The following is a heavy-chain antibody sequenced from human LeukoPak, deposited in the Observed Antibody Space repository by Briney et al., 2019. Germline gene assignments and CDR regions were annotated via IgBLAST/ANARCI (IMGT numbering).Heavy chain of an antibody. J-gene: IGHJ6*03. D-gene: IGHD2-21*01. CDR3: ARGYIVPSGGGSYYYYYMDV. CDR2: ISAYNGNT. V-gene: IGHV1-18*01. Sequence: ASVKVSCKASGYTFTSYGISWVRQAPGQGLEWMGWISAYNGNTNYAQKLQGRVTMTTDTSTSTVYMELRSLRSDDTAVYYCARGYIVPSGGGSYYYYYMDVWGKGTRVTVSS. CDR1: GYTFTSYG.